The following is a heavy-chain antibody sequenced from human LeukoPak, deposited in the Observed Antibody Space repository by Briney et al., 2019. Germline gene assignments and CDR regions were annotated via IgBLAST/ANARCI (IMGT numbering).Heavy chain of an antibody. CDR3: AKGDVWGSYRSALLDY. CDR2: ISGSGETT. D-gene: IGHD3-16*02. V-gene: IGHV3-23*01. Sequence: GGSLRPSCAASGFTFSRYAMSWVRQAPGKGLEWVSVISGSGETTYHADSVKGRLTISRDNSKNTLYLQMNSLRAEDTAVYYCAKGDVWGSYRSALLDYWGQGTLATVSS. J-gene: IGHJ4*02. CDR1: GFTFSRYA.